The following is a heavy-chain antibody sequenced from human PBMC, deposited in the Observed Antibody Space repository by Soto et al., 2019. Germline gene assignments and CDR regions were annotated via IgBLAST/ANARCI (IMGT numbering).Heavy chain of an antibody. CDR1: GFTVSSNC. CDR3: ASWDLDYDSYGYFDY. D-gene: IGHD3-22*01. J-gene: IGHJ4*02. CDR2: IYSGGST. V-gene: IGHV3-66*01. Sequence: PGGSLRLSCAASGFTVSSNCMSWVRQAPGKGLEWVSVIYSGGSTYYADSVKGRFTISRDNSKNTLYLQMNSLRAEDTAVYYCASWDLDYDSYGYFDYWGQGTLVTVSS.